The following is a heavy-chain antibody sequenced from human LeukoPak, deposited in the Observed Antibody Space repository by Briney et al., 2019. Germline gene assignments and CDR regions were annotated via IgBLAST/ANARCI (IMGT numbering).Heavy chain of an antibody. J-gene: IGHJ4*02. Sequence: ASVKVSCKASGYTFTSYGISWVRQAPGQGLKWMGWIAPRSGATNYAPKLQGRVILTRDTSFTTAYMELSGLRSDDTAIYYCARDGSVESGHYYFDYWGQGALVTVSS. CDR3: ARDGSVESGHYYFDY. D-gene: IGHD3-10*01. CDR2: IAPRSGAT. V-gene: IGHV1-2*02. CDR1: GYTFTSYG.